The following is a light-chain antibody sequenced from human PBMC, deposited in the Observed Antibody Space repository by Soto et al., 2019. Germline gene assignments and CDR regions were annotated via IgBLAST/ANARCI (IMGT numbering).Light chain of an antibody. CDR3: QQYGRSPYT. V-gene: IGKV3-20*01. CDR1: QSVSSSY. Sequence: EIVLTQSPGTLSLSPGERATLSCRASQSVSSSYLAWYQHKPGQAPRLLIHGASSRATGIPDRFSGSGSGTVFTLTISRLEPEDFVVYYCQQYGRSPYTFGQGTKLEIK. CDR2: GAS. J-gene: IGKJ2*01.